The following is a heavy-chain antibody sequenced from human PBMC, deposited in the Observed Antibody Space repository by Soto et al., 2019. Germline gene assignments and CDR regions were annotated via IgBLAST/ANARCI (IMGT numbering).Heavy chain of an antibody. CDR2: INPSTDTT. V-gene: IGHV1-46*03. D-gene: IGHD3-10*01. CDR3: ARALHYYGSGRINCCFDY. Sequence: ASVKVSCTASGYSFSRYGINWVRQAPGQGLDWMGIINPSTDTTSYAQKFQGRVTVTRDTSTSTVYMELNSLRSDDTAVYYCARALHYYGSGRINCCFDYWGQGTPVTVSS. J-gene: IGHJ4*02. CDR1: GYSFSRYG.